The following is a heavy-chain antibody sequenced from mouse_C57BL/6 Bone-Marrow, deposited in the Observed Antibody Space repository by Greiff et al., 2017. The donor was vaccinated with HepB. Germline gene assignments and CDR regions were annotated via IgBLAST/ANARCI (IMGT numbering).Heavy chain of an antibody. D-gene: IGHD1-1*01. V-gene: IGHV1-39*01. CDR1: GYSFTDYN. CDR3: AREDYITTVGVAFDY. J-gene: IGHJ2*01. CDR2: INPNYGTT. Sequence: VQLQQSGPELVKPGASVKISCKASGYSFTDYNMNWVKQSNGKSLEWIGVINPNYGTTSYNQKFKGKATLTVDQSSSTAYMQLNSLTSEDSAVYDGAREDYITTVGVAFDYWGQGTTLTVSS.